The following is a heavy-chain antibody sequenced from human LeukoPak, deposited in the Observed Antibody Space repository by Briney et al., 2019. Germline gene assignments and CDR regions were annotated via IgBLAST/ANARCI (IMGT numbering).Heavy chain of an antibody. CDR3: ARGSAGARYYYYYYMDV. V-gene: IGHV4-61*02. CDR1: GGSISSGSYY. J-gene: IGHJ6*03. CDR2: IYTSGST. D-gene: IGHD3-10*01. Sequence: SETLSLTCTVSGGSISSGSYYWSWIRQPAGKGLEWIGRIYTSGSTNYNPSLKSRVTTSVDTSKNQFSLKLSSVTAADTAVYYCARGSAGARYYYYYYMDVWGKGTTVTISS.